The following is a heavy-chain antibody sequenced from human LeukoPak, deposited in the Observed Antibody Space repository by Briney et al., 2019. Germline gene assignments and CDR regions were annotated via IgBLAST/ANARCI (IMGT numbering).Heavy chain of an antibody. D-gene: IGHD6-19*01. Sequence: GGSLRLSCAASGFTFSSYAMHWVRQAPGKGLEWVAVISYDGSNKYYADSVKGRFTISRDNSKNTLYLQMNSPRAEDTAVYYCAKTGYSSGWYLLDYWGQGTLVTVSS. V-gene: IGHV3-30-3*02. CDR3: AKTGYSSGWYLLDY. CDR1: GFTFSSYA. CDR2: ISYDGSNK. J-gene: IGHJ4*02.